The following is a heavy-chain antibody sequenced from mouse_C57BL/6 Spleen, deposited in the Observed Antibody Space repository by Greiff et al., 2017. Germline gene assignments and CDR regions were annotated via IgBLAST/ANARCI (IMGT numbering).Heavy chain of an antibody. V-gene: IGHV5-6*01. D-gene: IGHD1-1*01. Sequence: EVNVVESGGDLVKPGGSLKLSCAASGFTFSSYGMSWVRQTPDKRLEWVATISSGGSYTYYPDSVKGRFTISRDNAKNTLYLQMSSLKSEDTAMYYFARHITTVVSFDVWGTGTTVTVSS. CDR3: ARHITTVVSFDV. J-gene: IGHJ1*03. CDR1: GFTFSSYG. CDR2: ISSGGSYT.